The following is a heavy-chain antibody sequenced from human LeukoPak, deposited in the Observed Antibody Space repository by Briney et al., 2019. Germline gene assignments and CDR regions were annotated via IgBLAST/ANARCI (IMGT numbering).Heavy chain of an antibody. CDR1: GFTFSSYA. CDR2: ISGSGGST. Sequence: GGSLRLSCAASGFTFSSYAMSWVRQAPGKGLEWVSAISGSGGSTYYADSVKGRFTISRDNSKNTLYLQMNSLRAEDTAVYYCAKDGGYCSSTSCYDRAFDIWGQGTMVTVSS. J-gene: IGHJ3*02. V-gene: IGHV3-23*01. CDR3: AKDGGYCSSTSCYDRAFDI. D-gene: IGHD2-2*01.